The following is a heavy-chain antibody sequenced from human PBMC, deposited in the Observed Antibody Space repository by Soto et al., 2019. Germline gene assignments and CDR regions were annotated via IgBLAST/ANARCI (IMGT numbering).Heavy chain of an antibody. CDR1: GFTFSNAW. CDR2: IKSKTDGGTT. V-gene: IGHV3-15*01. D-gene: IGHD1-7*01. J-gene: IGHJ5*02. CDR3: TTALLNCNYEENWFDP. Sequence: EVQLVESGGGLVKPGGSLRLSCAASGFTFSNAWMSWVRQAPGKGLEWVGRIKSKTDGGTTDYAAPVKGRFTISRNDSKNTLYLQMNSLKTENTAVYYCTTALLNCNYEENWFDPWGQGTLVTVSS.